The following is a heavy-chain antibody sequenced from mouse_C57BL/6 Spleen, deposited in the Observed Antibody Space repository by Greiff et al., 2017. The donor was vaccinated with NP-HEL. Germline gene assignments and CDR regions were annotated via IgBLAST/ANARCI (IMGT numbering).Heavy chain of an antibody. V-gene: IGHV1-50*01. CDR2: IDPSDSST. D-gene: IGHD1-1*01. J-gene: IGHJ2*01. CDR3: GRYPITTVVAHDFDY. Sequence: VQLQQPGAELVKPGASVKLSCKASGYTFTSYWMQWVKQRPGQGLEWIGEIDPSDSSTNYNQKFKGKATLTVDTSSSTAYMQLSSLTSEDSAVYYCGRYPITTVVAHDFDYWGQGTTLTFSS. CDR1: GYTFTSYW.